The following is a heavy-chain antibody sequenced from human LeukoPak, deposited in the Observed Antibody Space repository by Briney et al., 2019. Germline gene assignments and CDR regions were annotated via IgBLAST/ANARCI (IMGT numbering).Heavy chain of an antibody. CDR1: GFTFSNQG. V-gene: IGHV3-30*02. J-gene: IGHJ4*02. CDR3: TRDSNYSFDY. Sequence: QPGGSLRLSCAASGFTFSNQGMHWVRQAPGKGLEWVAYISYDGSSKYYADSVKGRLTLSRDNSKNTVSLQMNSLRAEDTAVYYCTRDSNYSFDYWGQGTLVTVSS. CDR2: ISYDGSSK. D-gene: IGHD4-11*01.